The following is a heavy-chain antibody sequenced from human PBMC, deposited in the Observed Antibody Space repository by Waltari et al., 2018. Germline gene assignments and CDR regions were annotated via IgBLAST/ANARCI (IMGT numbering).Heavy chain of an antibody. J-gene: IGHJ4*02. V-gene: IGHV3-11*04. Sequence: VQLVESGGGLAKPGGSLRLSCAASGFTFSDYYIHWVLQASGKGLEWVSRISNGGGSKWYADSVKGRVTISRENAKNTLYLQMDSLRAEDTAVYYCARETGSGVGNDYWGQGALVTVSS. CDR3: ARETGSGVGNDY. CDR1: GFTFSDYY. CDR2: ISNGGGSK. D-gene: IGHD6-25*01.